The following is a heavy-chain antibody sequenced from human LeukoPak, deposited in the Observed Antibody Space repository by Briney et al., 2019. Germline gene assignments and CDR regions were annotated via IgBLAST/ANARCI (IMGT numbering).Heavy chain of an antibody. CDR2: IWYDGFNK. CDR1: GFTFSSYG. CDR3: ARDLGNWGWNDF. V-gene: IGHV3-33*08. J-gene: IGHJ4*02. D-gene: IGHD7-27*01. Sequence: GGSLRLSCAASGFTFSSYGMHWVRQAPGKGLEWVAVIWYDGFNKYYADSVKGRFTISRDNSKNTLYLQMNNLRAEDTAVYYCARDLGNWGWNDFWGQGTLVTVSS.